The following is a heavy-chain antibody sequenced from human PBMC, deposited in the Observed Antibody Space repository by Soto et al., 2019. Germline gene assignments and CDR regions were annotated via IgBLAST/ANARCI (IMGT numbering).Heavy chain of an antibody. D-gene: IGHD2-8*01. V-gene: IGHV4-59*01. CDR2: IYYSGST. CDR3: GRERGGVYAIDY. Sequence: QVQLQESGPGLVKPSETLSLTCTVSGGSISSYYWSWIRQPQGKGLEWIGYIYYSGSTNYNPSLKSRVPISVDTSKNQFSAKLSSVTAADTAVYYWGRERGGVYAIDYWGQGTLVTVSS. CDR1: GGSISSYY. J-gene: IGHJ4*02.